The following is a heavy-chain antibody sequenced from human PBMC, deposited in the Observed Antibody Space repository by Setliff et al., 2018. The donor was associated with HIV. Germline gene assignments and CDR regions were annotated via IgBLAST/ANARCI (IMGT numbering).Heavy chain of an antibody. Sequence: ASVKVSCKASGYSFINYAINWLRQAPGRGLEWMGWIHTEQGFPMYAQGFTGRFVFSLDPSVNTAYLQINSLTPDDGCVYYCAVDRHAFDIWGQGTVVTVS. V-gene: IGHV7-4-1*02. D-gene: IGHD5-12*01. CDR3: AVDRHAFDI. CDR2: IHTEQGFP. J-gene: IGHJ3*02. CDR1: GYSFINYA.